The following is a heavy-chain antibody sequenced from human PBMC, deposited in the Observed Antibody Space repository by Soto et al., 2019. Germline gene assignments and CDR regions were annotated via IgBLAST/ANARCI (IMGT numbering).Heavy chain of an antibody. D-gene: IGHD3-16*01. CDR1: GYTFTSYD. CDR2: VKPNSGNT. Sequence: QVQLVQSGAEVKKPGASVKVSCKASGYTFTSYDINWVRQATGQGLEWMGWVKPNSGNTGHAQKFQGRITMTRNTSICTANMELSSLRSEETAVYYCAGEGVRGMVVWGQANRVRVSS. J-gene: IGHJ6*01. CDR3: AGEGVRGMVV. V-gene: IGHV1-8*01.